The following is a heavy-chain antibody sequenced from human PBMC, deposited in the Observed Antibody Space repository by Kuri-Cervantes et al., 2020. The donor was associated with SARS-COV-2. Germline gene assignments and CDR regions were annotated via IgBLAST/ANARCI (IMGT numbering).Heavy chain of an antibody. CDR1: GFSFSSYA. Sequence: GESLKISWAASGFSFSSYAMHWVRQAPGKGLALVAVISYDGSNKYYADSVKGRFTISRDNSKNTLYLQMNSLRAEDTAVYYRASGLYYYGSGSYYGTEGVPVGIDYWGQGTLVTVSS. CDR2: ISYDGSNK. D-gene: IGHD3-10*01. CDR3: ASGLYYYGSGSYYGTEGVPVGIDY. V-gene: IGHV3-30-3*01. J-gene: IGHJ4*02.